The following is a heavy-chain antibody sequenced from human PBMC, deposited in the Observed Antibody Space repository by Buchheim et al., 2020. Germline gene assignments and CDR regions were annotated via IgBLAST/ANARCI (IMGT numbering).Heavy chain of an antibody. D-gene: IGHD3-9*01. CDR2: INPNSVVT. V-gene: IGHV1-2*04. CDR3: ARGMRMTGYSPVFGY. Sequence: VQLVQSGAEVKKPGASVKVSFKASGYTFTGYYMHWVRQAPGPGLEFMGWINPNSVVTNYSQKFQGWVTMTRDTSISTAYMELSRLRSDDTAVYYCARGMRMTGYSPVFGYWGQGTL. J-gene: IGHJ4*02. CDR1: GYTFTGYY.